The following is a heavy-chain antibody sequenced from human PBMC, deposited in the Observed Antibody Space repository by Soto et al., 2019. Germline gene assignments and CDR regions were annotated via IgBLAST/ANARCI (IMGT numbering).Heavy chain of an antibody. J-gene: IGHJ4*02. CDR2: LYWDDDK. CDR1: GFSLNSSGVG. D-gene: IGHD4-4*01. CDR3: AHRRGNSWPFEY. Sequence: QITLKESGPTLVKSTQTLTLTCTFSGFSLNSSGVGVGWIRQPPGEALEWLVLLYWDDDKHYSPSLKSRLTITKDTSKNQVVLTMTNMDPVDTATYYCAHRRGNSWPFEYWGQGTLVTVSS. V-gene: IGHV2-5*02.